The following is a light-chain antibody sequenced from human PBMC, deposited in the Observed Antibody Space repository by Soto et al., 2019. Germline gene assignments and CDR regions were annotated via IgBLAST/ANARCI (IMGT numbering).Light chain of an antibody. CDR3: QQYDTYSSWT. V-gene: IGKV1-5*01. CDR1: ESISGW. CDR2: DAS. Sequence: DIRMTQSPSTLSASVGDRVTITCRASESISGWLAWYQQKPGKPPKLLIYDASSLERGVPSRFSGSGSETEFTLTISSLQPDDFATYYCQQYDTYSSWTFGRGTKVDIK. J-gene: IGKJ1*01.